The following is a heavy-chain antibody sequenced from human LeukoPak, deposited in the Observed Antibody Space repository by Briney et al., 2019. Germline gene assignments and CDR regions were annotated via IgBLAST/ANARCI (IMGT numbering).Heavy chain of an antibody. D-gene: IGHD5-12*01. Sequence: PGGSLRLSCAASGFTFSNAWMSWVRQAPGKGLEWVGRIKSKTDGGTTDYAAPVKGRFTISRDDSKNTLYLQMSSLKTEDTAVYYCTTDYLDIVATTSGAFDIWGQGTMVTVSS. V-gene: IGHV3-15*01. CDR1: GFTFSNAW. CDR2: IKSKTDGGTT. J-gene: IGHJ3*02. CDR3: TTDYLDIVATTSGAFDI.